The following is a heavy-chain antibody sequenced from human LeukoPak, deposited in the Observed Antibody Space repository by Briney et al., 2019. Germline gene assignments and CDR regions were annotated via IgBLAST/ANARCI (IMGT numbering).Heavy chain of an antibody. CDR1: GGSISSYY. Sequence: SETLSLTCTVSGGSISSYYWSWIRQPPGKGLEWIGYIYYSGSTNYNPSLKSRVTISVDTSKNQFSLKLSSVTAADTAVYYCARDAGRGGYNYFDYWGQGTLVTVSS. D-gene: IGHD5-24*01. V-gene: IGHV4-59*12. J-gene: IGHJ4*02. CDR2: IYYSGST. CDR3: ARDAGRGGYNYFDY.